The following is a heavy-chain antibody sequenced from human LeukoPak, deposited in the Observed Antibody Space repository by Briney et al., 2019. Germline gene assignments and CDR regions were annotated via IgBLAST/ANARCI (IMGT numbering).Heavy chain of an antibody. Sequence: PSETLSLTCAVYGGSFSGYYWNWIRQPPGKGVEWIGEINYSGNTNYNPSLKSRVTISVDTSKIQCSLKLRSVNAADKAMSYCARDPGVRGEDISNAFDIWGQGTMVTVSS. V-gene: IGHV4-34*01. CDR2: INYSGNT. CDR1: GGSFSGYY. D-gene: IGHD3-10*01. CDR3: ARDPGVRGEDISNAFDI. J-gene: IGHJ3*02.